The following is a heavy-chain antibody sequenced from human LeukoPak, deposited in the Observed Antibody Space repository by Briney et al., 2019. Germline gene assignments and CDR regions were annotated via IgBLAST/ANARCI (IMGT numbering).Heavy chain of an antibody. Sequence: ASVKVSCKASRYTFTDYYIHWVRQAPGQGLEWMGWINPNIGDTNYAQKLQGRVTMTTDTSTSTAYMELSSLRSEDTAVYYCASPVWGFTAAGAKFEYFQHWGQGTLVTVSS. D-gene: IGHD6-13*01. CDR3: ASPVWGFTAAGAKFEYFQH. CDR1: RYTFTDYY. CDR2: INPNIGDT. V-gene: IGHV1-2*02. J-gene: IGHJ1*01.